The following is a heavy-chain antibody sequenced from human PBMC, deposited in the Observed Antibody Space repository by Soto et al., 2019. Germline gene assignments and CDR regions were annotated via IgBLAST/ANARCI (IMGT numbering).Heavy chain of an antibody. V-gene: IGHV3-23*01. CDR1: GFSFDSYA. Sequence: GGSLRLSCAVSGFSFDSYAMSWVRQAPRKGLEWVSTISGRGDTTHYADSVMGRFTISRDNSRNRLFLQMKNLRVEDTAVYWCTKAPDCRIEEVGTSFGCWGPGTLVTVSS. J-gene: IGHJ4*02. D-gene: IGHD6-13*01. CDR2: ISGRGDTT. CDR3: TKAPDCRIEEVGTSFGC.